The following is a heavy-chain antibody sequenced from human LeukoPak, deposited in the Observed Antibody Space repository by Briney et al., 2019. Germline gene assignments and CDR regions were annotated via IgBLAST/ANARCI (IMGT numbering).Heavy chain of an antibody. CDR2: IYPGDSDT. CDR3: ARKGYCSGGSCYYFDY. V-gene: IGHV5-51*01. CDR1: GYSFTSYW. Sequence: GESLKISCKGSGYSFTSYWIGWVRQMPGKGLEWMGIIYPGDSDTRYSPSFQGQVTISADKSISTAYLQWSSLKASDTAMYYCARKGYCSGGSCYYFDYWGQGTQVTVSS. J-gene: IGHJ4*02. D-gene: IGHD2-15*01.